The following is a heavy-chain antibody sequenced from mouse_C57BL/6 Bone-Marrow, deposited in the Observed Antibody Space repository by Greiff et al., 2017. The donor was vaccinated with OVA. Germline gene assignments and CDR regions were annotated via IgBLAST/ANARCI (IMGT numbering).Heavy chain of an antibody. CDR1: GFTFSSYA. CDR2: ISDGGSYT. D-gene: IGHD2-4*01. J-gene: IGHJ3*01. V-gene: IGHV5-4*01. Sequence: EVQVVESGGGLVKPGGSLKLSCAASGFTFSSYAMSWVRQTPEKRLEWVATISDGGSYTYYPDNVKGRFTISRDNAKNNLYLQMSHLKSEDTAMYYCARGPPSYDYDVSWFAYWGQGTLVTVSA. CDR3: ARGPPSYDYDVSWFAY.